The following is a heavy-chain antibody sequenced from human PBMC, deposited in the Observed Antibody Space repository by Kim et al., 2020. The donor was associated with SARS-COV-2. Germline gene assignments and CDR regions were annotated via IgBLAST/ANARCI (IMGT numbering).Heavy chain of an antibody. CDR2: ISYDGRNK. V-gene: IGHV3-30*18. J-gene: IGHJ4*02. Sequence: GGSLRLSSAPSGFTFSSYGIHWVRQAPGKGLEWVTVISYDGRNKYYADSVKGRFSISRDNSKKTLYLQMSGLRAEDTAVYYCAKDRVAAVGADGGFDSWGQGTQVTVSS. CDR1: GFTFSSYG. CDR3: AKDRVAAVGADGGFDS. D-gene: IGHD6-13*01.